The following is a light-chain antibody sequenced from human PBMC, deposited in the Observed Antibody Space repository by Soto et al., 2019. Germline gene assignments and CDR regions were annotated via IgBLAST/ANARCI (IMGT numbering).Light chain of an antibody. Sequence: QSVLTQPPSVSGAPGQRVTISCTGSSSNIGARYDVHWYQQLPGTAPKLLIYGNINRPSGVPDRFSGSKSDTSASLAITGLQAEDAADYYCQSYDSSLSGVVFGGGTKLTVL. CDR3: QSYDSSLSGVV. V-gene: IGLV1-40*01. J-gene: IGLJ2*01. CDR1: SSNIGARYD. CDR2: GNI.